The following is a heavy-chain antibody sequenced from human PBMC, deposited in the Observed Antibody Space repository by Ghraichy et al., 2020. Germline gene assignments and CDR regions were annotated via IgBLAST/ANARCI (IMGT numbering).Heavy chain of an antibody. CDR2: IWSDGSHK. CDR1: GFDFTTHA. V-gene: IGHV3-33*01. CDR3: TRDPPGSGWSFDC. D-gene: IGHD6-19*01. Sequence: GGSLRLSCAASGFDFTTHAMHWGRQAPGKGLGWVSMIWSDGSHKHYPNSLKGRFTIYRDNSKDTVSLEIKSLRAEDSAMYYFTRDPPGSGWSFDCWGQGSLVTVSS. J-gene: IGHJ4*02.